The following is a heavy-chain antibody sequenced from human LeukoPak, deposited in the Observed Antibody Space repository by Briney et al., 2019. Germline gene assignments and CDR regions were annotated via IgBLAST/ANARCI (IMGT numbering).Heavy chain of an antibody. J-gene: IGHJ2*01. D-gene: IGHD1-14*01. V-gene: IGHV4-61*08. CDR2: IYNSGTT. Sequence: SETLSLTCAVSGGSISSGGYYWSWIRQPPGKGLEWIGYIYNSGTTNYNPSLKSRVTISVDTSKNQFSLRLSSVTAADTAVYYCARDGFNRNYNWYFDLWGRGTLVTVSS. CDR3: ARDGFNRNYNWYFDL. CDR1: GGSISSGGYY.